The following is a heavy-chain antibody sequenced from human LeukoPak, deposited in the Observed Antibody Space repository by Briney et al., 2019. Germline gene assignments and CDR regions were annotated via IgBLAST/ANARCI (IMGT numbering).Heavy chain of an antibody. CDR1: GFTFSSYA. CDR2: ISYDGSNK. V-gene: IGHV3-30*04. CDR3: ARDQVLDTAMVLLPSY. D-gene: IGHD5-18*01. Sequence: GGSLRLSCAASGFTFSSYAMHWVRQAPGKGLEWVAVISYDGSNKYYADSVKGRFTISRDNSKNTLYLQMNSLRAEDTAVYYCARDQVLDTAMVLLPSYWGQGTLVTLSS. J-gene: IGHJ4*02.